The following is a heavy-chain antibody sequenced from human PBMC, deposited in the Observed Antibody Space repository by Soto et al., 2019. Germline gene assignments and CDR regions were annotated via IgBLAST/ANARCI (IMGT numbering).Heavy chain of an antibody. D-gene: IGHD3-3*01. CDR1: GYTFTSYY. J-gene: IGHJ5*02. V-gene: IGHV1-46*01. Sequence: ASVKVSCKASGYTFTSYYMHWVRQAPGQGLEWMGIINPSGGSTSYAQKFQGRVTMTRDTSTSTVYMELSSLRSEDTAVYYCARDGVTIFGVVIISHWFDPWGQGTLVTVSS. CDR3: ARDGVTIFGVVIISHWFDP. CDR2: INPSGGST.